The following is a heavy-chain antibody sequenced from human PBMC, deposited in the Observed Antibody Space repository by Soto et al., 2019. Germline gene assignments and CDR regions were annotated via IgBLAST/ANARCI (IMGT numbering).Heavy chain of an antibody. Sequence: NPSETLSLTCTVSGGAVSSGTYYWSCIRQPPGKGLEWIGHIYFTGSTNYNPSLKSRVTMSLDTSRNQFSLKLSSVTAADTAVYYCTRGPPRVQWFDPWGLGTLVTVSS. CDR2: IYFTGST. J-gene: IGHJ5*02. CDR3: TRGPPRVQWFDP. V-gene: IGHV4-61*01. CDR1: GGAVSSGTYY.